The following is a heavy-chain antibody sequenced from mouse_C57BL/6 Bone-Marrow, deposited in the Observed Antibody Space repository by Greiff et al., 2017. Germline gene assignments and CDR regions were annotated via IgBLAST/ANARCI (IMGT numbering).Heavy chain of an antibody. CDR1: GYTFTSYW. J-gene: IGHJ4*01. D-gene: IGHD2-1*01. CDR2: IYPSDSET. Sequence: QVQLQQPGAELVRPGSSVKLSCKASGYTFTSYWMDWVKQRPGQGLEWIGNIYPSDSETHYNQKFKDKATLTVAKSSSTAYMQLSSLTSEVSAVYYGARSGGNYGDYYAMDYSGQGTSVTVSS. CDR3: ARSGGNYGDYYAMDY. V-gene: IGHV1-61*01.